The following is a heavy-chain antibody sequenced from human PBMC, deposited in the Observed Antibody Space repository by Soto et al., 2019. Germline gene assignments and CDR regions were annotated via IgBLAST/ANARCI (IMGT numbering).Heavy chain of an antibody. CDR3: GFGRFPSPGFDI. D-gene: IGHD3-10*01. CDR1: GGSISSGGYY. Sequence: PSETLSLTCTVSGGSISSGGYYWSWIRQHPGKGLEWIGYIYYSGSTYYNPSLKSRVTISVDTSKNQFSLKLGSVTAADTAVYYCGFGRFPSPGFDIWGQGTMVTVSS. V-gene: IGHV4-31*03. CDR2: IYYSGST. J-gene: IGHJ3*02.